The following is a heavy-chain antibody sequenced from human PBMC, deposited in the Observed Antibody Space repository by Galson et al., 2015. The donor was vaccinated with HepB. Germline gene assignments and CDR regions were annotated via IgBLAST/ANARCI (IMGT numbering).Heavy chain of an antibody. V-gene: IGHV3-23*01. CDR3: ATAFTVTSDY. D-gene: IGHD4-17*01. CDR1: GFTFANHP. Sequence: SLRLSCAASGFTFANHPMTWVRQAPGKGLEWVSGVSPRGDHTYYAESVKDRFTISRDNSKNTLYLQMNSLRAEDTAVYYCATAFTVTSDYWGQGTLVTVSS. J-gene: IGHJ4*02. CDR2: VSPRGDHT.